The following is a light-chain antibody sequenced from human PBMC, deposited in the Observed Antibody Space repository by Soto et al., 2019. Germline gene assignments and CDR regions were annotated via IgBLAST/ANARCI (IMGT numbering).Light chain of an antibody. V-gene: IGKV1-5*03. CDR2: KAS. Sequence: DIQMTQSPSTLSGSVGDRVTITCRASQTISSWLAWYQQKPGKAPKLLIYKASTLKSGVPSRFSGSGSGTEFTLTISSLQPDDFATYYCQQYNTYSELTFGGGTKV. J-gene: IGKJ4*01. CDR3: QQYNTYSELT. CDR1: QTISSW.